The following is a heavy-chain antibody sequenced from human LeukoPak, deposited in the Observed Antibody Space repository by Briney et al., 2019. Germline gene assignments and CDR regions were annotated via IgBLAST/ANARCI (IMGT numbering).Heavy chain of an antibody. CDR2: ISDGGYNT. D-gene: IGHD3-10*01. J-gene: IGHJ3*02. CDR3: AKDRYYVSSKRDAFDI. Sequence: GGSLRLSCVASGFTFSNYAMSWVRQPPGKGLEWVSGISDGGYNTYYADSVRGRFTISRDKSKNTLYLQMDSLRAEDTAVYYCAKDRYYVSSKRDAFDIWGQGKKVTVSS. V-gene: IGHV3-23*01. CDR1: GFTFSNYA.